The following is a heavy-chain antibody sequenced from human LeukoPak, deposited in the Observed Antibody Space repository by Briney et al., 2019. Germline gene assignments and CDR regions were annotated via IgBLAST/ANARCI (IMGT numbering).Heavy chain of an antibody. CDR2: IYRSGST. J-gene: IGHJ4*02. CDR3: AREGIDSSSWYRLVDY. V-gene: IGHV4-4*07. D-gene: IGHD6-13*01. CDR1: GGSISSXY. Sequence: SLXXTVSGGSISSXYWXWIRXPGXXXXXXIGRIYRSGSTNYKPSLKSRDTMSVDTSKNQFSLKLSSVTAADTAVYYCAREGIDSSSWYRLVDYWGQGTLVTVSS.